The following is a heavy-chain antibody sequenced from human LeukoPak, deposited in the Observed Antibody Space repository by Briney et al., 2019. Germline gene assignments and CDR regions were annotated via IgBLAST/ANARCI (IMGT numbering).Heavy chain of an antibody. V-gene: IGHV4-30-4*08. CDR1: GDSISSRDYY. J-gene: IGHJ4*02. CDR3: ARLRGGISAQVRRKYYFDY. CDR2: IYYSGST. D-gene: IGHD3-16*01. Sequence: PSETLSLTCSVSGDSISSRDYYWSWIRQPPGKGLEWIGYIYYSGSTSYNPSLKSRVTISVDTSKNQFSLKLSSVTAADTAVYYCARLRGGISAQVRRKYYFDYWGQGTLVTVSS.